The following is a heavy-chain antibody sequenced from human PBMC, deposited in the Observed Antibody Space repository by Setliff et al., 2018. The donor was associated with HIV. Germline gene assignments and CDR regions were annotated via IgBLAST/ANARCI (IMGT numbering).Heavy chain of an antibody. CDR1: GDSISDNDFY. D-gene: IGHD3-10*01. Sequence: SETLSLTCSLSGDSISDNDFYWGWIRQPPGKGLEWIGIVHYSGAAYYNPSPKSRVTISVDTSQNQFSLKLTSVTAADTAMYYCARGRDGELFTKEGNCYYYIDVWGKGTTVTVSS. V-gene: IGHV4-39*01. CDR2: VHYSGAA. J-gene: IGHJ6*03. CDR3: ARGRDGELFTKEGNCYYYIDV.